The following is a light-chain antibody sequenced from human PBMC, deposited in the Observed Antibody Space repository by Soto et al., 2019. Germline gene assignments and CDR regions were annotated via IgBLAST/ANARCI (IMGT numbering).Light chain of an antibody. CDR3: QQYKTYFRT. CDR1: QTISPW. Sequence: DIQMTQSPSTLSASVGDRVTITCRASQTISPWLAWYQQKPGKAPRVLIYKTSNLVNGVQPRFSGSGSGTEFSLTISILQPDDFATYYCQQYKTYFRTFGQGTKVEI. CDR2: KTS. V-gene: IGKV1-5*03. J-gene: IGKJ1*01.